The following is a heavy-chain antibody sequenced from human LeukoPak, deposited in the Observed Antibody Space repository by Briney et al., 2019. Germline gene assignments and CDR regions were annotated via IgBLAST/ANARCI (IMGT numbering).Heavy chain of an antibody. CDR1: GFTFSSYG. Sequence: GGSLRLSCAASGFTFSSYGMHWVRQAPGKGLEWVAVISYDGTKKYSADSLRGRFTISRDNSKHTLYLQMNSLRAEDTAMYYCAKGYCSGANCPFHYWGQGTLITVPS. CDR3: AKGYCSGANCPFHY. J-gene: IGHJ4*02. V-gene: IGHV3-30*18. D-gene: IGHD2-15*01. CDR2: ISYDGTKK.